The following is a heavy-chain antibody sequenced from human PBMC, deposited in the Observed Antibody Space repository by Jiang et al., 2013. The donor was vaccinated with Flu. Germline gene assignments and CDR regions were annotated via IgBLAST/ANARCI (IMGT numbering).Heavy chain of an antibody. CDR1: GYTFTSYA. Sequence: SVKVSCKASGYTFTSYAMHWVRQAPGQRLEWMGWINAGNGNTKYSQKFQGRVTITRDTSASTAYMELSSLRSEDTAVYYCARAFGEWLRYDYWGQGTLVTVSP. D-gene: IGHD5-12*01. J-gene: IGHJ4*02. CDR2: INAGNGNT. V-gene: IGHV1-3*01. CDR3: ARAFGEWLRYDY.